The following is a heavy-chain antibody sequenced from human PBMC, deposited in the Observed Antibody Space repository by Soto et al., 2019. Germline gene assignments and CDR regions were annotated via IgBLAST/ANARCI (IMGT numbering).Heavy chain of an antibody. V-gene: IGHV1-69*02. CDR3: ASGGTMVRGVSFDY. CDR2: IIPILGIA. CDR1: GGTFSSYT. J-gene: IGHJ4*02. D-gene: IGHD3-10*01. Sequence: QVQLVQSGAEVKKPGSSVKVSCKASGGTFSSYTISWVRQAPGQGLEWMGRIIPILGIANYAQKCQGRVTITADKSTSTAYMELSSLRSADTAVYYCASGGTMVRGVSFDYWGQGTLVTVSS.